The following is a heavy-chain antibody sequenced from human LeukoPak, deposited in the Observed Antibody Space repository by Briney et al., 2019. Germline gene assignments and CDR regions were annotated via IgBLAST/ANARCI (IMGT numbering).Heavy chain of an antibody. V-gene: IGHV4-30-2*01. J-gene: IGHJ3*02. CDR2: IYHSGST. CDR3: ARDDAFDI. Sequence: SQTLSLTCTVSGGSISSGGYYWSWIRQPPGKGLEWIGYIYHSGSTYYNPSLKSRVTISVDRSKNQFSLKLSSVTAADTAVYYCARDDAFDIWGQGTMVTVSS. CDR1: GGSISSGGYY.